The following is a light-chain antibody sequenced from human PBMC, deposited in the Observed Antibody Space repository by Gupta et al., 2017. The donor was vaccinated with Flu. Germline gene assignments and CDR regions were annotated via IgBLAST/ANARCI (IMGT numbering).Light chain of an antibody. Sequence: VVLPQTPLSLPVALGQPASISCRSSHGLVYSDGNTYLHWFQQRPGQSPRRLIYLVSHRESGVPDRFSGSGSGTEFTLKISRVEAEDFGIYFCMQGANWPWTFGQGTKVEIK. CDR3: MQGANWPWT. V-gene: IGKV2-30*01. CDR1: HGLVYSDGNTY. J-gene: IGKJ1*01. CDR2: LVS.